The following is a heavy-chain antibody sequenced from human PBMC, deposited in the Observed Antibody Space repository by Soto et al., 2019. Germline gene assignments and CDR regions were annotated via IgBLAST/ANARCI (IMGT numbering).Heavy chain of an antibody. CDR1: GFTFGYYA. D-gene: IGHD6-13*01. CDR3: TRDYSSSWYRYFDY. V-gene: IGHV3-49*04. Sequence: GGSLRLSCTASGFTFGYYAMSWVRQAPGKGLEWVGFIRSKAYGGTTEYAASVKGRFTISRDDSKSIAYLQMNSLKTEDTAVYYCTRDYSSSWYRYFDYWGQGTLVTVSS. CDR2: IRSKAYGGTT. J-gene: IGHJ4*02.